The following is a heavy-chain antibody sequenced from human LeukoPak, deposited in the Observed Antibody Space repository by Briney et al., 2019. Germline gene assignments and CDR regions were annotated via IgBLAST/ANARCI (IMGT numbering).Heavy chain of an antibody. CDR3: AVKTNALHYDL. D-gene: IGHD3-22*01. CDR1: GGTFSSYA. CDR2: IIPIFGTA. J-gene: IGHJ4*02. V-gene: IGHV1-69*05. Sequence: SVKVSCKASGGTFSSYAISWVRQAPGQRLEWMGGIIPIFGTANYAQKFQGRVTITTDESTSTAYMELSSLRSEDTAVYYCAVKTNALHYDLWGQGTLVTVSS.